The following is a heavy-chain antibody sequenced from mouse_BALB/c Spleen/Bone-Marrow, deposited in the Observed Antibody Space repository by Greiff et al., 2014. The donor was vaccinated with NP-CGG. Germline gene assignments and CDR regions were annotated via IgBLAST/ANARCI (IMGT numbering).Heavy chain of an antibody. V-gene: IGHV1-62-2*01. CDR1: GYTFTDYI. CDR2: FYPGSGNI. CDR3: TRHFYGSSYFDY. Sequence: VQLQESGAELVKPGASVKLSCKASGYTFTDYIIHWIKQRSGQGLEWIGWFYPGSGNIKYNEKFKDKATLTADKSSSTVYRELSRLTSEDSAVYFCTRHFYGSSYFDYWGQGTTLTVSS. D-gene: IGHD1-1*01. J-gene: IGHJ2*01.